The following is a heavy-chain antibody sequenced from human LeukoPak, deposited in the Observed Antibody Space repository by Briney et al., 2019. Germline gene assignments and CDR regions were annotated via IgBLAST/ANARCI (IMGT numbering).Heavy chain of an antibody. V-gene: IGHV3-9*03. CDR3: AKTHVRFGVVNIGAFDI. CDR2: MSWNSVSI. J-gene: IGHJ3*02. D-gene: IGHD3-3*01. Sequence: SLRLSCAGSGFNFDHYAMHWVRQGPGKGLEWVAGMSWNSVSIGYADSVKGRFTISRDNAKKSLYLQMNSLTTEDMAFYYRAKTHVRFGVVNIGAFDIWGQGTTVTVSS. CDR1: GFNFDHYA.